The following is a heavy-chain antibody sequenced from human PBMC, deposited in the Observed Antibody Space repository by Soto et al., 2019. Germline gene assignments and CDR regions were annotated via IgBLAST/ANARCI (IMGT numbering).Heavy chain of an antibody. CDR2: INAGNGNT. CDR1: GYTFNTHT. Sequence: ASMKVSCKASGYTFNTHTLHLVRPAPGQRLEWLGWINAGNGNTVHSQKFQGRVTITRDTSASTAYMELSSLRSEDTAVYYCARGARDIVVVVAASAGNWFDPWGQGTLVTVSS. CDR3: ARGARDIVVVVAASAGNWFDP. V-gene: IGHV1-3*01. D-gene: IGHD2-15*01. J-gene: IGHJ5*02.